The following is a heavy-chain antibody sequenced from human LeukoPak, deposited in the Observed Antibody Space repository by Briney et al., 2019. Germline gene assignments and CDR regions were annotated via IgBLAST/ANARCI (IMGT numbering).Heavy chain of an antibody. CDR3: AKDRYYGSGNYYFDY. V-gene: IGHV3-30*02. Sequence: GGSLRLSCAASGFTFSSYGMHWVRQAPDRGLEWVAFIRNDESDEYYADSVKGRFTISRDNSQNTLYLQMNSLRAGDTAVYFCAKDRYYGSGNYYFDYWGQGTLVTVSS. D-gene: IGHD3-10*01. CDR2: IRNDESDE. CDR1: GFTFSSYG. J-gene: IGHJ4*02.